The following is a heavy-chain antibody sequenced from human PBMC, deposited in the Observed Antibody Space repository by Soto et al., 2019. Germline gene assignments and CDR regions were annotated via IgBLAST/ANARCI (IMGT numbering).Heavy chain of an antibody. CDR2: IWYDGSKK. CDR1: GFTFSSYG. D-gene: IGHD1-1*01. J-gene: IGHJ6*02. CDR3: ARVNNAYNDYGMDV. V-gene: IGHV3-33*01. Sequence: PGGSLRLSCAASGFTFSSYGMHWVRQAPGKGLEWVAVIWYDGSKKYYADSVKGRFTISRDNSKNTLYLQMNSLRAEDTAVYYCARVNNAYNDYGMDVWGQGTTVTVSS.